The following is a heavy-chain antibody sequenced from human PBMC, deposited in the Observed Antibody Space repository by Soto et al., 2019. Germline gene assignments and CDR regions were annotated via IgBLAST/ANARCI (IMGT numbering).Heavy chain of an antibody. V-gene: IGHV4-34*01. J-gene: IGHJ4*02. Sequence: QVQLQQWDAGLLKPSETLSLTCAVYGGSFSGYYWCWIRQPPGKGLEWIGEINHSGSTNYNPSLKSRVTISVDTSKNQFSLKLSSVTAADTAVYYCAGSEGYPDYWGQGTLVTVSS. CDR1: GGSFSGYY. CDR3: AGSEGYPDY. CDR2: INHSGST. D-gene: IGHD5-12*01.